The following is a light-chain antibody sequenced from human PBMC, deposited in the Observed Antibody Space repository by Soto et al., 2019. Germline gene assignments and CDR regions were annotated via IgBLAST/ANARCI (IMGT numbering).Light chain of an antibody. J-gene: IGKJ5*01. V-gene: IGKV3-20*01. CDR3: QQYGSSIT. CDR2: GTS. CDR1: QSVSSSY. Sequence: EIVLTQSPGTLSSSPGERATLSCRASQSVSSSYLAWYQQKPGQAPRLLIYGTSGRATGIPDRFSGSGSGTDFTLTISRLEPEDFAVYYCQQYGSSITFGQGTRLEIK.